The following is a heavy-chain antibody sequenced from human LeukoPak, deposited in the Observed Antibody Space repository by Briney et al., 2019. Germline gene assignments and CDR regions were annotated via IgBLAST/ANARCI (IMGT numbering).Heavy chain of an antibody. J-gene: IGHJ6*02. CDR3: ANGFARNYYYYGMDV. V-gene: IGHV3-23*01. CDR2: ISGSGGST. D-gene: IGHD2-2*03. Sequence: GGSLRLSCAASGFTFSSYAMSWVRQAPGKGLEWVSAISGSGGSTYYADSVKGRFTISRDNSKNTLYLQMNSLRAEDTAVYYCANGFARNYYYYGMDVWGQGTTVTVSS. CDR1: GFTFSSYA.